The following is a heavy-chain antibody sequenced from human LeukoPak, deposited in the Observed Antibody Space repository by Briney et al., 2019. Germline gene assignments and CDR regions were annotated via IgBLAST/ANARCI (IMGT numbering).Heavy chain of an antibody. Sequence: GGSLRLSCATSGFTFSHYGMHWVRQPPGRGLDGVAHIRYDESDKYYADSVKGRFTISRDISKNTVYLQMNSLRVEDTAVYYCAKDFYWAFDYWGQETLVTVSS. V-gene: IGHV3-30*02. CDR1: GFTFSHYG. D-gene: IGHD2-8*02. CDR2: IRYDESDK. J-gene: IGHJ4*02. CDR3: AKDFYWAFDY.